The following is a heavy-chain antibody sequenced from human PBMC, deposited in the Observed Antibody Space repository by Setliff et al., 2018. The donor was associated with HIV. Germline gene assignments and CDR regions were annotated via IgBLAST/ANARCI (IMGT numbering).Heavy chain of an antibody. J-gene: IGHJ4*02. Sequence: PSETLALTCAVYGGSLSGYYWSWIRQPPGKGLEWFGEINHSGSTNYNPSLKSQVTISVDTSKNQFSLKLSSATAADTAVYYCARLIHTGLLYFDFWGLGTLVTVSS. D-gene: IGHD2-8*02. CDR1: GGSLSGYY. V-gene: IGHV4-34*01. CDR3: ARLIHTGLLYFDF. CDR2: INHSGST.